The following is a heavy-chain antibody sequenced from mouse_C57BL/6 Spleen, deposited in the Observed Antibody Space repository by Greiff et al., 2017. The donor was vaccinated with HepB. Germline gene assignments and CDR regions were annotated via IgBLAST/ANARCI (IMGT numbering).Heavy chain of an antibody. Sequence: VQLQQSGAELVKPGASVKLSCTASGFNIKDYYMHWVKQRTEQGLEWIGRIDPEDGEPKYAPNFQGKATITADTSSNTAYLQLSSLTSEDTAVYYCARPGSSYPWYFDVWGTGTTVTVSS. CDR3: ARPGSSYPWYFDV. D-gene: IGHD1-1*01. J-gene: IGHJ1*03. CDR2: IDPEDGEP. CDR1: GFNIKDYY. V-gene: IGHV14-2*01.